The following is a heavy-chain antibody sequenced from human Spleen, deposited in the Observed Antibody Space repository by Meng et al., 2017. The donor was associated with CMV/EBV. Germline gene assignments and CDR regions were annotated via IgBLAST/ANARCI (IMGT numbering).Heavy chain of an antibody. Sequence: GGSLRLSCAASGFTFSSYGMHWVRQAPGKGLEWVAFIRYDGSNKYYADSVKGRFTISRDNSKNTLYLQMNSLRAEDTAVYYCARGANWGSRAQYATKPDGMDVWGQGTTVTVSS. V-gene: IGHV3-30*02. CDR1: GFTFSSYG. J-gene: IGHJ6*02. CDR2: IRYDGSNK. D-gene: IGHD7-27*01. CDR3: ARGANWGSRAQYATKPDGMDV.